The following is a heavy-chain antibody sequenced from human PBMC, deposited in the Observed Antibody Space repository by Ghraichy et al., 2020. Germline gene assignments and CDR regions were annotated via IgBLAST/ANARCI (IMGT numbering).Heavy chain of an antibody. CDR3: ARVGAGYSYYYYGMDV. D-gene: IGHD3-9*01. J-gene: IGHJ6*04. CDR2: YSGGST. Sequence: YSGGSTYYADSVKGRFTISRDNSKNTLYLQMNSLRDEDTAVYYCARVGAGYSYYYYGMDVWGNETAIT. V-gene: IGHV3-66*02.